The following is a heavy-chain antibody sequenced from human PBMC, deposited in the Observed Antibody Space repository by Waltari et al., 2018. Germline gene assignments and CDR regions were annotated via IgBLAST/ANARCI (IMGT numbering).Heavy chain of an antibody. CDR2: VNPNTGGT. Sequence: QVQLVQSGAEVKRPGASVKVSCKASGYSFVDHYIHWVRQAPGQGLEWMGWVNPNTGGTNYAQKFKGRVTMTRETSISTAYMELSRLNSDDTAMFFCVRDLPRYSTNWDGDFWGQGTLVTVST. CDR1: GYSFVDHY. CDR3: VRDLPRYSTNWDGDF. V-gene: IGHV1-2*02. J-gene: IGHJ4*02. D-gene: IGHD6-13*01.